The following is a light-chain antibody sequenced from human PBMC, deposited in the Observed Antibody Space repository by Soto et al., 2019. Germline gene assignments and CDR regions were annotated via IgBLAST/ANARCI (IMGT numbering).Light chain of an antibody. V-gene: IGLV2-14*01. Sequence: QSVLTQPASVSGSPGPSITISCTGTSSDVGGYNYVSWYQQHPGKAPKLMIYEVSTRPSGVSNRFSGSKSGNTASLTISGLQAEDEADYYCSSYTSSSTLFGTGTKLTVL. CDR3: SSYTSSSTL. CDR1: SSDVGGYNY. J-gene: IGLJ1*01. CDR2: EVS.